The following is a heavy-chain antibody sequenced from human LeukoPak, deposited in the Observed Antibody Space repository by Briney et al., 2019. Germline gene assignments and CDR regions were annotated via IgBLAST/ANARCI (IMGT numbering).Heavy chain of an antibody. J-gene: IGHJ4*02. CDR2: ISAYNGNT. Sequence: PVASVKVSCKASGYTFTSYGISWVRQASGQGLEWMGWISAYNGNTNYAQKLQGRVTMTTDTSTSTAYMELRSLRSDDTAVYYCARGASDDYYDSSGYYFYWGQGTLVTVSS. CDR1: GYTFTSYG. V-gene: IGHV1-18*01. CDR3: ARGASDDYYDSSGYYFY. D-gene: IGHD3-22*01.